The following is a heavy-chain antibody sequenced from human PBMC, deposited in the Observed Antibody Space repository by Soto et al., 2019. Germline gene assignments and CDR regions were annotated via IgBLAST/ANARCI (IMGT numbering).Heavy chain of an antibody. J-gene: IGHJ5*02. V-gene: IGHV4-31*03. CDR1: GGSISRGGYY. D-gene: IGHD2-2*01. Sequence: SETLSLTCTVSGGSISRGGYYWSWIRQHPGKGLEWIGYIYYSGSTYYNPSLKSRVTISVDTSKNQFSLKLSSVTAADTAVYYCARGAVPMVRFDPWRQGTLVTVSS. CDR3: ARGAVPMVRFDP. CDR2: IYYSGST.